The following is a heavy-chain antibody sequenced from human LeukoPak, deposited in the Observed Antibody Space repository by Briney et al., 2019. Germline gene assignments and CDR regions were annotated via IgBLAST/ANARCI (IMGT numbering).Heavy chain of an antibody. D-gene: IGHD2-21*02. V-gene: IGHV1-69*06. CDR3: ARRRVVVTAPPRYNWFDP. CDR1: GGTFSSYA. J-gene: IGHJ5*02. CDR2: IIPIFGTA. Sequence: EASVKVSCKASGGTFSSYAISWVRQAPGQGLEWMGGIIPIFGTANYAQKFQGRVTITADKSTSTAYMELSSLRSEDTAVYYCARRRVVVTAPPRYNWFDPWGQGTLVTVSS.